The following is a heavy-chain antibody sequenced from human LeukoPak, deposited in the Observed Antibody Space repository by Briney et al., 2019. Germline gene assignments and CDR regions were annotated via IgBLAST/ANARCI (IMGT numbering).Heavy chain of an antibody. J-gene: IGHJ4*02. D-gene: IGHD3-16*01. V-gene: IGHV3-7*04. CDR2: IKYDGSTK. CDR1: GFTFSSFW. Sequence: PGGTLRLSCAASGFTFSSFWLSWVRQAPTKGLEWVGNIKYDGSTKRYGDSVKGRFTVSIDNANNSLYLEMNSLRAEDTAVYYCVWGWGSFECWGKGTLVTVSS. CDR3: VWGWGSFEC.